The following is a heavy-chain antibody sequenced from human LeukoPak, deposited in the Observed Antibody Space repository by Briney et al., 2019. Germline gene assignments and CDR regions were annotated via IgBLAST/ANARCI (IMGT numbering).Heavy chain of an antibody. D-gene: IGHD5-18*01. Sequence: SETLSLTCAVYGGSFSGYYWSWIRQPPGKGLEWIGEINHSGSTNYNPSFKSRVTISVDTSKNQFSLKLSSVTAADTAVYYCARDRIQLWYTGPKFDYWGQGTLVTVSS. CDR2: INHSGST. CDR1: GGSFSGYY. V-gene: IGHV4-34*01. J-gene: IGHJ4*02. CDR3: ARDRIQLWYTGPKFDY.